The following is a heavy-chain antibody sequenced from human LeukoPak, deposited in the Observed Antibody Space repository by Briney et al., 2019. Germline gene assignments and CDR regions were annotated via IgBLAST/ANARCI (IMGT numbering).Heavy chain of an antibody. Sequence: ASVKASCKVSGYTLTELSMHWVRQAPGKGLEWMGGFDPEDGETIYAQKFQGRVTMTEDTSTDTAYMELSSLRSEDTAVYYCATLHSGSSEYFDYWGQGTLVTVSS. D-gene: IGHD1-26*01. J-gene: IGHJ4*02. CDR3: ATLHSGSSEYFDY. V-gene: IGHV1-24*01. CDR2: FDPEDGET. CDR1: GYTLTELS.